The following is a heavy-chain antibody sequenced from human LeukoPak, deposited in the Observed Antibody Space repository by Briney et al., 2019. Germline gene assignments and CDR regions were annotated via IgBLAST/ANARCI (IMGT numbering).Heavy chain of an antibody. CDR3: ARDVHLKKYSSSSHFGY. V-gene: IGHV1-69*01. D-gene: IGHD6-6*01. CDR2: IIPIFGTA. CDR1: GGTFSSYA. Sequence: SVKVSCKASGGTFSSYAISWVRQAPGQGLEWMGGIIPIFGTANYAQKFQGRVTITADESTSTAYMELSSLRSEDTAVYYCARDVHLKKYSSSSHFGYWGQGTLVTVSS. J-gene: IGHJ4*02.